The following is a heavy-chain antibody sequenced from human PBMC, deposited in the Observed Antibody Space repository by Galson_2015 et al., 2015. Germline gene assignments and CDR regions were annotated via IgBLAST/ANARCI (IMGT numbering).Heavy chain of an antibody. CDR3: ASDGSGWSRDH. V-gene: IGHV3-21*01. Sequence: SLRLSCAASGLTFNTYAMTWVRQAPGKGLEWVSTITSSSSYLYYADSVKGRFTISRDNAKNSLYLQMNSLRVEDTALYYCASDGSGWSRDHWGQGTQVTGSS. CDR1: GLTFNTYA. J-gene: IGHJ4*02. CDR2: ITSSSSYL. D-gene: IGHD6-19*01.